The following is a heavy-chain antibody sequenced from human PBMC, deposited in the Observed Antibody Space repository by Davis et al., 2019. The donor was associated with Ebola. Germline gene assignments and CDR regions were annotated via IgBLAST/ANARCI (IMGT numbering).Heavy chain of an antibody. J-gene: IGHJ6*04. CDR3: ARSVDYYYYGMDV. CDR1: GLTFTTHG. Sequence: PGGSLRLSCEVSGLTFTTHGMNWIRQAPGKGLEWVSDISSTGRTIHYADSVKGRFTISRDNAKNSLYLQMNSLRAEDTAVYYCARSVDYYYYGMDVWGKGTTVTVSS. V-gene: IGHV3-48*04. CDR2: ISSTGRTI.